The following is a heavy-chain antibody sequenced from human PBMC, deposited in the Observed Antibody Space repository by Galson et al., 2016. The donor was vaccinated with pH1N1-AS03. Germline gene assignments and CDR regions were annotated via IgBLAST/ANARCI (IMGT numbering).Heavy chain of an antibody. V-gene: IGHV2-5*02. CDR3: ALPNSWGNAFEI. D-gene: IGHD3-16*01. Sequence: PALVKPTQTLTLTCSLSGVSVPSSGLAVGWFRLPPGKALEWLALIYWDDAKRFSPSLRNRLTITKDTSRNQAVLTVTNVDPLDTATYFCALPNSWGNAFEIWGSGTMVTVAS. CDR1: GVSVPSSGLA. CDR2: IYWDDAK. J-gene: IGHJ3*02.